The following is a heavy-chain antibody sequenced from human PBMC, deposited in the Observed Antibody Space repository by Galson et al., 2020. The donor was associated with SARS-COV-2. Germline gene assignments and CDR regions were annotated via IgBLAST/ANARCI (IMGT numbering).Heavy chain of an antibody. J-gene: IGHJ6*02. CDR2: ISYDGSEK. Sequence: GGSLRLSCAASGFNFDSFAMYWVRQAPGKGLEWLASISYDGSEKFYSDSVKGRFSISRDNSKNTLYLQMNTLRPDDTALYYCAKDGAMSAGPIEKWLPNYFYVMDVWGLGTTVTVSS. V-gene: IGHV3-30*01. CDR3: AKDGAMSAGPIEKWLPNYFYVMDV. D-gene: IGHD5-12*01. CDR1: GFNFDSFA.